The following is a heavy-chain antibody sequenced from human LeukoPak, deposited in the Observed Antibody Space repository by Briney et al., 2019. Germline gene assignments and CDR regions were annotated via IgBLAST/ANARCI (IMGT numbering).Heavy chain of an antibody. V-gene: IGHV1-69*13. J-gene: IGHJ6*02. Sequence: SVKVSCKASGGTFRSYAISWVRQAPGQGLEWMGGIIPIFGTANYAQKFQGRVTITADESTRTAYMELSSLKSEDTAVYYCARSSRYCTSTSCPEWYYYGMDVWGQGTTVTVSS. CDR3: ARSSRYCTSTSCPEWYYYGMDV. CDR1: GGTFRSYA. D-gene: IGHD2-2*01. CDR2: IIPIFGTA.